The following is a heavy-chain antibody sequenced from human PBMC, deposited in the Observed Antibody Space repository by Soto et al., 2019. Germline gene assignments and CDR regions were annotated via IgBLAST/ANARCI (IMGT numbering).Heavy chain of an antibody. V-gene: IGHV3-66*04. CDR2: IYTAGSA. Sequence: PGGSLRLSCGASGFTVGDYDVNWVRRAPGKGLEWVSVIYTAGSADFADSVKGRFSISRDDSKNTLYLQMSSLRAEDTAVYYCARLLYYYDTSGYLFDPWGQGTLVTVSS. D-gene: IGHD3-22*01. J-gene: IGHJ5*02. CDR1: GFTVGDYD. CDR3: ARLLYYYDTSGYLFDP.